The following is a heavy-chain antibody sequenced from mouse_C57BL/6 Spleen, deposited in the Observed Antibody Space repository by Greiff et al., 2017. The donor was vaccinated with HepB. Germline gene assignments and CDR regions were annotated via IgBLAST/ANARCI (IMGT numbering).Heavy chain of an antibody. CDR3: ARGGGYYYAMDY. CDR1: GYTFTTYP. V-gene: IGHV1-47*01. J-gene: IGHJ4*01. CDR2: FHPYNDDT. D-gene: IGHD2-3*01. Sequence: VQGVESGAELVKPGASVKMSCKASGYTFTTYPIEWMKQNHGKSLEWIGNFHPYNDDTKYNEKFKGKATLTVEKFSSTAYLELSRLTSDDSAVYYCARGGGYYYAMDYWGQGTSVTVSS.